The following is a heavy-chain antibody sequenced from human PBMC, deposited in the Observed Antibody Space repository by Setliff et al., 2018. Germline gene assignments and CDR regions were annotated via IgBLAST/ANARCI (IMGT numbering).Heavy chain of an antibody. Sequence: SETLSLTCTVSGDSISSRRSYWGWFRHPAGKGLEWIGQIYTSWSTNYNPSLKSRVTISLDTSKNQFSLSLSSVTAADTAVYYCARMSGFQYMDVWGKGTTVTVSS. CDR3: ARMSGFQYMDV. CDR2: IYTSWST. J-gene: IGHJ6*03. D-gene: IGHD3-3*01. V-gene: IGHV4-61*09. CDR1: GDSISSRRSY.